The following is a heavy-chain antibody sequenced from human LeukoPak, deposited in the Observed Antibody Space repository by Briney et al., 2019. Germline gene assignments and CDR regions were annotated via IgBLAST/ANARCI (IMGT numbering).Heavy chain of an antibody. V-gene: IGHV4-59*01. J-gene: IGHJ4*02. CDR3: ATTRGGYWASPLDF. CDR2: INYSGTT. D-gene: IGHD5-12*01. Sequence: PSETLSLTCTVSGGSISDYHCNWLRQAPEKGLEWIGYINYSGTTNYNPSLTSRVTISADTSKTQVSLMVRSVTAADTAVYYCATTRGGYWASPLDFWGQGILDTVSS. CDR1: GGSISDYH.